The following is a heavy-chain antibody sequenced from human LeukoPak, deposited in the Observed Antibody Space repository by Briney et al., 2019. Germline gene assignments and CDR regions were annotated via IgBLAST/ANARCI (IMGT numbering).Heavy chain of an antibody. D-gene: IGHD1-26*01. J-gene: IGHJ4*02. Sequence: GGSLRLSCAASGFTFNTHEMAWVRQAPGTGLEWVSYISSGGSTIRYADSVKGRFTISREDARSSVFLQMNGLRVEDTAIYYCAGGPQYGGSYAYWGQGILVTVSS. CDR1: GFTFNTHE. CDR3: AGGPQYGGSYAY. V-gene: IGHV3-48*03. CDR2: ISSGGSTI.